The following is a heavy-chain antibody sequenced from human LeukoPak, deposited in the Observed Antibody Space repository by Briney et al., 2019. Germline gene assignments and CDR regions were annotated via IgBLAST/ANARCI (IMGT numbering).Heavy chain of an antibody. V-gene: IGHV3-7*04. D-gene: IGHD1-7*01. Sequence: GGSVRLSCAASGFTFSTHWMSWDRQAPGTGLEWVANIKQDGSEKYHVNSVQGRFTISRDNAKNSLYLQMNSLRVEDTAVYYCARIGNYGRASDIWGQRTMAADSS. CDR1: GFTFSTHW. J-gene: IGHJ3*02. CDR2: IKQDGSEK. CDR3: ARIGNYGRASDI.